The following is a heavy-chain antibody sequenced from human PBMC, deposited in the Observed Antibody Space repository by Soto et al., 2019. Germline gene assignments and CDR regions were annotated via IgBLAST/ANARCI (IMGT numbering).Heavy chain of an antibody. J-gene: IGHJ3*02. CDR2: ITPIAETT. CDR3: ARGVAPGQTADPYAFDI. Sequence: QAQLVQSGAEVRKPGSSVRVSCRASGGPFTSYAVSWVRQAPGQGREWIGVITPIAETTHYAQKFRGRLSITADESTDTVHMELRRLTSDDTAVYFCARGVAPGQTADPYAFDIWGQGSRVTVSS. V-gene: IGHV1-69*01. D-gene: IGHD3-3*01. CDR1: GGPFTSYA.